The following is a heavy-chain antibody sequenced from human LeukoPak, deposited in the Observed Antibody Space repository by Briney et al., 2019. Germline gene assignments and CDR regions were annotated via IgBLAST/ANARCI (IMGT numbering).Heavy chain of an antibody. V-gene: IGHV3-21*01. CDR3: ARDRGYTYGWYIDV. J-gene: IGHJ6*03. CDR2: ISSSSSYI. CDR1: GFTFSSSS. Sequence: PGGSLRLSCAASGFTFSSSSMNWVRQAPGKGLEWVSSISSSSSYIYYADSVKGRFTISRDNAKNSLYLQMNSLRAEDTAVYYCARDRGYTYGWYIDVWGKGTTVTVSS. D-gene: IGHD5-18*01.